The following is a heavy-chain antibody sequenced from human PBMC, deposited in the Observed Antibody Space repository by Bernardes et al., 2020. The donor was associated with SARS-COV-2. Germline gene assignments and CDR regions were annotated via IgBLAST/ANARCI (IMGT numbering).Heavy chain of an antibody. CDR2: IDTHGNTL. D-gene: IGHD2-21*02. J-gene: IGHJ4*02. CDR1: GYSFNAFW. CDR3: ARSDGCGGDCYDRHYDY. V-gene: IGHV3-74*01. Sequence: GGSLRLSCAASGYSFNAFWMHWVRQAPGQGLVWVARIDTHGNTLNYADSVKGRFTISRDNAKNTLYLQMNSLRAEDTAVYYCARSDGCGGDCYDRHYDYWGQGTLVTVSS.